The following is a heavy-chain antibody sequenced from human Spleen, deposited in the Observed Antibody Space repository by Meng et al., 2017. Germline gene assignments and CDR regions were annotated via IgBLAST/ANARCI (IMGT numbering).Heavy chain of an antibody. CDR3: ARDEDISAAGKLFGDY. J-gene: IGHJ4*02. CDR1: GYNFPDSW. Sequence: QVRVVPSGAEVKKPGASVKVSCKPSGYNFPDSWLHWVRRAPGQGLEWMGRIDPKSGDTHYAQRFQGRVTMTGDTSISTAYMELSGLRSDDTAMYYCARDEDISAAGKLFGDYWGQGTLVTVSS. V-gene: IGHV1-2*06. CDR2: IDPKSGDT. D-gene: IGHD6-13*01.